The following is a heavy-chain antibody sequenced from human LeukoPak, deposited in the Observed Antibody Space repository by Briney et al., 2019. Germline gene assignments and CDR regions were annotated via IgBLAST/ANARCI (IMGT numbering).Heavy chain of an antibody. CDR1: GDSISSGGYS. CDR3: ARGQHYSDSTGYYLLGIDV. CDR2: MFHVGST. Sequence: PSETLSLTCAVSGDSISSGGYSWNWIRQSPGKGLEWIGYMFHVGSTDYNPSLKSRVTFLVDRSKNQFSLKLTSVTAADTAVYYCARGQHYSDSTGYYLLGIDVWGQGTTVTVSS. J-gene: IGHJ6*02. V-gene: IGHV4-30-2*06. D-gene: IGHD3-22*01.